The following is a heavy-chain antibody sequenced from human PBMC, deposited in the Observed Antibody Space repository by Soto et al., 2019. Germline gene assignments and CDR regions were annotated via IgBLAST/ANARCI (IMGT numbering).Heavy chain of an antibody. J-gene: IGHJ4*02. CDR3: ARDIGRRWELPGTAGTDY. CDR2: IIPILGIA. CDR1: GGTFSSYT. D-gene: IGHD1-26*01. V-gene: IGHV1-69*08. Sequence: QVQLVQSGAEVKKPGSSVKVSCKASGGTFSSYTISWVRQAPGQGLEWMGRIIPILGIANYAQKFQGRVTITADKSTSTAYMELSSLRSEDTAVYYCARDIGRRWELPGTAGTDYWGQGTLVTVSS.